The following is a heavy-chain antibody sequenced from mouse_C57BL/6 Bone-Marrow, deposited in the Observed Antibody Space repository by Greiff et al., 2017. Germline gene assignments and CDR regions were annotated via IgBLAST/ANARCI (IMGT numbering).Heavy chain of an antibody. CDR3: DKGEWDYDDRFAY. CDR1: GYTFTSYC. D-gene: IGHD2-4*01. Sequence: QVQLQQSGAELVKPGASVKLSCKASGYTFTSYCMNWVKQRPGQGLEWIGMIHPNTGSTNYNEKFKSKATLTVDKSSSTAYMQLSSLTSEDSAVYYCDKGEWDYDDRFAYWGQGTLVTVSA. CDR2: IHPNTGST. J-gene: IGHJ3*01. V-gene: IGHV1-64*01.